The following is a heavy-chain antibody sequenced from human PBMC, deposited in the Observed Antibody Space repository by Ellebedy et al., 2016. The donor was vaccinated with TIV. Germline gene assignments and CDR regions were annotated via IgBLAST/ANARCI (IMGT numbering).Heavy chain of an antibody. V-gene: IGHV1-46*01. CDR2: INPSGGST. Sequence: ASVKVSCKASGYTFTGYFMHWVRQAPGQGLEWMGVINPSGGSTTYAQKFQGRVTITADKSTSTAYMELSSLRSEDTAVYYCASGGIAAAGTYYYYYGMDVWGQGTTVTVSS. J-gene: IGHJ6*02. CDR3: ASGGIAAAGTYYYYYGMDV. D-gene: IGHD6-13*01. CDR1: GYTFTGYF.